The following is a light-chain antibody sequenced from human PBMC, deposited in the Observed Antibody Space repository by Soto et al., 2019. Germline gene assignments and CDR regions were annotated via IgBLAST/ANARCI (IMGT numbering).Light chain of an antibody. CDR1: QSVSSN. CDR3: QHYNNWPALYT. Sequence: EIVMTQSPATLSVSPGERATLSCRASQSVSSNLAWYKQKPGQALRLLIYGASTRATGIPARFSGSGSGTEFTLTISSLQSEDFAVYYCQHYNNWPALYTFGQGTKLEIK. V-gene: IGKV3-15*01. CDR2: GAS. J-gene: IGKJ2*01.